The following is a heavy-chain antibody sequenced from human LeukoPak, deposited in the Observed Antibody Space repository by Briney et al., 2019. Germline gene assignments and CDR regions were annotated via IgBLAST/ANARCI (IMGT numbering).Heavy chain of an antibody. CDR1: GFTFTSPA. V-gene: IGHV1-58*01. CDR3: AAGYGDYFDY. Sequence: SVKVSCKASGFTFTSPAVQWVRQARGQRLEWIGWIVVGSGNTNYAQKFQERVTITRDMSTSTAYMELSSLRSEDTAVYYCAAGYGDYFDYWGQGTLVTVSS. CDR2: IVVGSGNT. D-gene: IGHD4-17*01. J-gene: IGHJ4*02.